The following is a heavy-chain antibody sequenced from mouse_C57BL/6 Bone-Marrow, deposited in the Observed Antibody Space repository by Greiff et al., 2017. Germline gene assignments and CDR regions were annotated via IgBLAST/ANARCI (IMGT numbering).Heavy chain of an antibody. CDR3: ARKENWDGWYFDV. J-gene: IGHJ1*03. Sequence: EVMLVESGGGLVKPGGSLKLSCAASGFTFSDYGMHWVRPAPETGLEWVAYLSSGSSTIYYADTVKGRFTISRDNAKNTLFLQMTSLRSEDTAMYYCARKENWDGWYFDVWGTGTTVTVSS. D-gene: IGHD4-1*01. CDR1: GFTFSDYG. V-gene: IGHV5-17*01. CDR2: LSSGSSTI.